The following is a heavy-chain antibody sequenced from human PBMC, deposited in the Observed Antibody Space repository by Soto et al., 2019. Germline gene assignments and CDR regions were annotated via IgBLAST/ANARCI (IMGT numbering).Heavy chain of an antibody. CDR3: ARDRIAVAGTRYYYYYGMDV. CDR2: INPSGGST. CDR1: GYTFTSYY. Sequence: ASMKDSCKAYGYTFTSYYMHCVRQSPLQVLEWMGIINPSGGSTSYAQKFQGRVTMTRDMSTSTVYMELSSLRPEDTAVYYCARDRIAVAGTRYYYYYGMDVWGQGTTVTVSS. J-gene: IGHJ6*02. V-gene: IGHV1-46*01. D-gene: IGHD6-19*01.